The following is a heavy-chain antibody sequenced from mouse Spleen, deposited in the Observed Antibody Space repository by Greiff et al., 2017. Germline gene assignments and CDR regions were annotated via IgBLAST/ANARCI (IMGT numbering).Heavy chain of an antibody. J-gene: IGHJ2*01. CDR3: ARGYYGNPDY. D-gene: IGHD2-1*01. V-gene: IGHV1-50*01. CDR2: IDPSDSYT. Sequence: QVQLQQPGAELVKPGASVKLSCKASGYTFTSYWMQWVKQRPGQGLEWIGEIDPSDSYTNYNQKFKGKATLTVDTSSSTAYMELSSLTSEDSAVYYCARGYYGNPDYWGQGTTLTVSS. CDR1: GYTFTSYW.